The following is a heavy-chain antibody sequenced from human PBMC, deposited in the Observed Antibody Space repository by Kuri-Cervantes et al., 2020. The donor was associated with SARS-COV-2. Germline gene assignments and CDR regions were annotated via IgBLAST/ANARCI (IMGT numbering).Heavy chain of an antibody. V-gene: IGHV3-21*01. Sequence: GESLKISCAASGFTFSSYWMSWVRQAPGKGLEWVSSISSSSSYIYYADSVKGRFTISRDNAKNSLYLQMNSLRAEDTAVYYCASLFSYGSGRLGYYYGMDVWGQGTTVTVSS. J-gene: IGHJ6*02. CDR2: ISSSSSYI. CDR1: GFTFSSYW. CDR3: ASLFSYGSGRLGYYYGMDV. D-gene: IGHD3-10*01.